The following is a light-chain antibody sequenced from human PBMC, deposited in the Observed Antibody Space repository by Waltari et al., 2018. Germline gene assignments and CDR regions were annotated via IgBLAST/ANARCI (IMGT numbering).Light chain of an antibody. V-gene: IGLV2-23*02. J-gene: IGLJ3*02. CDR3: FSYVDRSISV. CDR1: TSGVWSYNL. Sequence: QSALTQPASVSGSPGQPITISCTGTTSGVWSYNLVSCYQQHPGKAPKYMIYEVNKRLSGVSNRFTGSKSGSTASLTISGLQAEDEADYYCFSYVDRSISVCGGGTKLTVL. CDR2: EVN.